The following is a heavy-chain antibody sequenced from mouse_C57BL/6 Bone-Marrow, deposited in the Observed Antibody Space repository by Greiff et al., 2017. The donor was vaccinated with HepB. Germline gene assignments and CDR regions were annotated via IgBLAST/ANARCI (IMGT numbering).Heavy chain of an antibody. CDR1: GYTFTSYW. CDR3: ARGLRRYYYAMDY. J-gene: IGHJ4*01. CDR2: IDPSDSET. D-gene: IGHD2-4*01. Sequence: VQLQQSGAELVRPGSSVKLSCKASGYTFTSYWMHWVKQSPIQGLEWIGNIDPSDSETHYNQKFKDKATLTVDKSSSTAYMQLSSLTSEDSAVYYCARGLRRYYYAMDYWGQGTSVTVSS. V-gene: IGHV1-52*01.